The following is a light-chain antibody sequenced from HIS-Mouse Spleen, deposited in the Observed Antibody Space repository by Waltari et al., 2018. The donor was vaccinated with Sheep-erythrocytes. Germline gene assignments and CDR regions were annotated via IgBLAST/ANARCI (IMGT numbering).Light chain of an antibody. CDR2: AAS. Sequence: DIQMTQSPSSLSASVGDRVTITCRASQSISSYLNWYQQKPGKAPKLLIYAASSLQRGVPARFSCSGTGTDFTLTISSLEPEDFATYYCQQSYSTPPLTFGGGTKVEIK. J-gene: IGKJ4*01. CDR1: QSISSY. CDR3: QQSYSTPPLT. V-gene: IGKV1-39*01.